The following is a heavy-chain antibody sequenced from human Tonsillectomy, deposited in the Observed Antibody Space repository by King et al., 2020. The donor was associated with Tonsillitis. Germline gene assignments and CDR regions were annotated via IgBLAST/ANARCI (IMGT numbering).Heavy chain of an antibody. D-gene: IGHD1-26*01. Sequence: VQLVESGGGLVQPGGSLRLSCAASGFTFSSYWMSWVRPAPVKGLEWVANIKQDGSEKYYVDSVKGRFTISRDNAKNSLYLQMNSLRAEDTAVYYCARSGAQSDYFDYWGQGTLVTVSS. CDR1: GFTFSSYW. CDR3: ARSGAQSDYFDY. CDR2: IKQDGSEK. V-gene: IGHV3-7*01. J-gene: IGHJ4*02.